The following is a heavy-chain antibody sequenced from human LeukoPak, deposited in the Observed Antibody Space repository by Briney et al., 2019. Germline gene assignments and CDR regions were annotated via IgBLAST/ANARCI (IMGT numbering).Heavy chain of an antibody. Sequence: ASVKVSCKASGYTFTGYYMHWVRQAPGQGLEWMGWINPNSGGTNYAQKFQGRVTMTRGTSISTAYMELSRLRSDDTAVYYCARYCSSTSCSIYNWFDPWGQGTLVTVSS. CDR3: ARYCSSTSCSIYNWFDP. CDR2: INPNSGGT. V-gene: IGHV1-2*02. CDR1: GYTFTGYY. J-gene: IGHJ5*02. D-gene: IGHD2-2*01.